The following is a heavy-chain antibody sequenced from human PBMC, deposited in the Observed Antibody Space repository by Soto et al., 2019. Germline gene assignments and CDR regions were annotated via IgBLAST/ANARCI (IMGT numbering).Heavy chain of an antibody. CDR3: ARGGEGAAPGPPSYYGMDV. D-gene: IGHD6-6*01. CDR1: GFTFSSYS. Sequence: GGSLRLSCAASGFTFSSYSMNWVRQAPGKGLEWVSYISSSSSTIYYADSVKGRFTISRDNAKNSLYLQMNSLRDEDTAVYYCARGGEGAAPGPPSYYGMDVWGQGTTVTVSS. CDR2: ISSSSSTI. J-gene: IGHJ6*02. V-gene: IGHV3-48*02.